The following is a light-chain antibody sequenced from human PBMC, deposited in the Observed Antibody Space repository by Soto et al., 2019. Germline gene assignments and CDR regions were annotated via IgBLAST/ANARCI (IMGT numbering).Light chain of an antibody. J-gene: IGLJ1*01. CDR2: DVS. Sequence: QSVLTQPASVSGSPGQSITISCTGTSSDVGGYNYVSWYQQHPGKAPQLMIYDVSNRPSGVSSRFSGSKSGNTASLTISGLQAEDDADYYCGSYTSSSTNVFGTGTKVTVL. V-gene: IGLV2-14*03. CDR3: GSYTSSSTNV. CDR1: SSDVGGYNY.